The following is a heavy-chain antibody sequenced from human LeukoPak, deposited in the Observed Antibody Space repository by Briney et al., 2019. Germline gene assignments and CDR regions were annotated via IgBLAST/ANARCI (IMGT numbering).Heavy chain of an antibody. CDR3: ATKLDRLASSDY. D-gene: IGHD5-12*01. CDR1: GFTFSSYG. J-gene: IGHJ4*02. V-gene: IGHV3-30*03. Sequence: GGSLRLSCAASGFTFSSYGTHWVRQAPGKGLEWVAVISRDGTNKYYADSVKGRFTISRDNSKDTLYLEMSSLSAEDTAVYTCATKLDRLASSDYWGQGTLVTVSS. CDR2: ISRDGTNK.